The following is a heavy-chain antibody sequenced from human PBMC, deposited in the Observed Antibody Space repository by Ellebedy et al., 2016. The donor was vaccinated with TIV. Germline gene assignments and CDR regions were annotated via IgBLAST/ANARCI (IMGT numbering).Heavy chain of an antibody. J-gene: IGHJ4*03. V-gene: IGHV4-39*01. CDR1: GAFFPRSTYY. CDR2: IDFSGPT. D-gene: IGHD3-10*01. CDR3: TRHRTNNYGPGSPFDS. Sequence: MPSETLSLTCSVSGAFFPRSTYYWAWLRQAPGKGLEWIGSIDFSGPTHYNPSLQSRVTISMDAYKSQFSLKLTSVTAEDTSFYFCTRHRTNNYGPGSPFDSWGHGTLVTVSS.